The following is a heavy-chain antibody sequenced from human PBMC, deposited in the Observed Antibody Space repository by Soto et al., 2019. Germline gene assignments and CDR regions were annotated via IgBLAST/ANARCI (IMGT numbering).Heavy chain of an antibody. CDR3: VQRSGGEWVPFDN. D-gene: IGHD2-21*01. V-gene: IGHV3-23*01. CDR2: IDGRGGYK. CDR1: GFTFSSYA. J-gene: IGHJ4*02. Sequence: EVQLLESGGGLVLPGGSLRLSCAASGFTFSSYAMSWVRQPPGRGLEWVSAIDGRGGYKMYADSVKGRFTISRDNSRHTLYLQMNSLRVDDTAVYYCVQRSGGEWVPFDNWGQGTLVTVSS.